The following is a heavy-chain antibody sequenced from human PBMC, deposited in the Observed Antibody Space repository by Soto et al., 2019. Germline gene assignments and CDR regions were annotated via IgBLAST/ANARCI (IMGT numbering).Heavy chain of an antibody. CDR3: ARDPADIVATSYFDY. CDR1: GFNFSSYA. J-gene: IGHJ4*02. CDR2: ISYDGSNK. Sequence: PGGSLRLSCAASGFNFSSYAMHWVRQAPGKGLEWVAVISYDGSNKYYADSVKGRFTISRDNSKNTLYLQMNSLRAEDTAVYYCARDPADIVATSYFDYWGRGTLVTVSS. D-gene: IGHD5-12*01. V-gene: IGHV3-30-3*01.